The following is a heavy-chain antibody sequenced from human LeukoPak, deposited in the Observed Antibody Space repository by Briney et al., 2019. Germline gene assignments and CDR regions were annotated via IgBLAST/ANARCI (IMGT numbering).Heavy chain of an antibody. CDR2: MNPNSGNT. CDR1: GYTFTSYD. D-gene: IGHD2-2*01. Sequence: ASVKVSCKASGYTFTSYDINWVRQATGQGLEWMGWMNPNSGNTGYAQEFQGRVTMTRNTSISTAYMELSSLRSEDTAVYYCARGPLSLVNYYMDVWGKGTTVTISS. J-gene: IGHJ6*03. V-gene: IGHV1-8*01. CDR3: ARGPLSLVNYYMDV.